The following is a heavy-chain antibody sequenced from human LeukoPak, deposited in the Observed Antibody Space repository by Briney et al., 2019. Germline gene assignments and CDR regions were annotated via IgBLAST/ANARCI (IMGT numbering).Heavy chain of an antibody. CDR3: ASSWIVVVPAADY. Sequence: KTSETLSLTCAVSGYSISSGYYWGWIRQPPGKGLEWIGSIYHSGSTYYNLSLKSRVTISVDTSKNQFSLKLSSVTAADTAVYYCASSWIVVVPAADYWGQGTLVTVSS. V-gene: IGHV4-38-2*01. D-gene: IGHD2-2*01. CDR1: GYSISSGYY. CDR2: IYHSGST. J-gene: IGHJ4*02.